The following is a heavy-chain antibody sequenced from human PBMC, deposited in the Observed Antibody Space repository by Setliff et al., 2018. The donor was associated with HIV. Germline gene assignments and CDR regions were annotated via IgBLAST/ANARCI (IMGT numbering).Heavy chain of an antibody. CDR1: GYTFTDYF. D-gene: IGHD7-27*01. V-gene: IGHV1-2*02. CDR3: ARQLSNSLDF. CDR2: IGPNHGDT. Sequence: ASVKVSCKASGYTFTDYFIHWVRQAPGQGLEWMGWIGPNHGDTRLTETFRGRVTMTRDTSLNTAYVELSGLRSDDTAVYFCARQLSNSLDFWGQGTLVTVSA. J-gene: IGHJ4*02.